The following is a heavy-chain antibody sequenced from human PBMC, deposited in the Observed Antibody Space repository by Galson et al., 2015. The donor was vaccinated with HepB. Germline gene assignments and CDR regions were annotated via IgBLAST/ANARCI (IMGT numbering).Heavy chain of an antibody. Sequence: SVKVSCKASGYVFSSYGISWVRQAPGHGLEWLGWISGNNGNTRSAQKVQDRLTLTTDTSSSTAYMELRSLTPDDTAIYFCVRFYVWGHNRPDYWGQGTSVTVSS. D-gene: IGHD3-16*01. J-gene: IGHJ4*02. CDR2: ISGNNGNT. CDR1: GYVFSSYG. CDR3: VRFYVWGHNRPDY. V-gene: IGHV1-18*01.